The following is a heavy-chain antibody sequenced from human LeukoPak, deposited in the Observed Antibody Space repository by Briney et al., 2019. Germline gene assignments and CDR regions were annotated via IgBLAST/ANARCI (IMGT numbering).Heavy chain of an antibody. Sequence: SETLSLTCTVSGGSISSGDYYWGWIRQPPGKGLEWIGYIYYSGSTYYNPSLKSRVTISVDTSKNQFSLKLSSVTAADTAVYYCARDPSSTIMGGYFDYWGQGTLVTVSS. V-gene: IGHV4-30-4*08. CDR1: GGSISSGDYY. CDR3: ARDPSSTIMGGYFDY. CDR2: IYYSGST. J-gene: IGHJ4*02. D-gene: IGHD2-2*01.